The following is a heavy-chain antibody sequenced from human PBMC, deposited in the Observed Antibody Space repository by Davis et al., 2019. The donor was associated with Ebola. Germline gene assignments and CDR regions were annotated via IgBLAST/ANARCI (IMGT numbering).Heavy chain of an antibody. Sequence: GESLKISCAASGFIFDDYAMHWVRQAPGKGLEWVSVISWDGGSTYYADSVKGRFTISRDNSKNSLYLQMNSLRAEDTALYYRAKGSITIFGVVTDYYGMDVWGQGTTVTVSS. CDR2: ISWDGGST. V-gene: IGHV3-43D*03. CDR3: AKGSITIFGVVTDYYGMDV. CDR1: GFIFDDYA. J-gene: IGHJ6*02. D-gene: IGHD3-3*01.